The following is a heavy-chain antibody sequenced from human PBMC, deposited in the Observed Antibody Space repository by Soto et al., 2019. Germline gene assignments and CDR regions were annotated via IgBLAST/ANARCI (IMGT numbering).Heavy chain of an antibody. CDR3: ARGRKYYDFWSGYSSAFDY. V-gene: IGHV1-3*01. J-gene: IGHJ4*02. CDR1: GYTFSNFA. Sequence: ASVKVSCKASGYTFSNFAMHWVRQAPGQRLEWMGWINAGNWNTKYSQKFQGRVTITRDTSISTAYMELSSLRSEDTAVYYCARGRKYYDFWSGYSSAFDYWGQGTLVTV. CDR2: INAGNWNT. D-gene: IGHD3-3*01.